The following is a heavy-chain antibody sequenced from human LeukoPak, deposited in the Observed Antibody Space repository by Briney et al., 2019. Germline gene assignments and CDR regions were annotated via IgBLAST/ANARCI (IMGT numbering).Heavy chain of an antibody. CDR3: ARRLTQYDCFDP. J-gene: IGHJ5*02. CDR1: GDSVSINSVT. CDR2: TYYRSTWYN. D-gene: IGHD2-2*01. V-gene: IGHV6-1*01. Sequence: QTLSLTCAISGDSVSINSVTWNWIRQSPSRGLEWLGRTYYRSTWYNDYAVSVRGRITVNPDTSKNQFSLHLNSVTPADTAVYYCARRLTQYDCFDPWGQGILVTVSP.